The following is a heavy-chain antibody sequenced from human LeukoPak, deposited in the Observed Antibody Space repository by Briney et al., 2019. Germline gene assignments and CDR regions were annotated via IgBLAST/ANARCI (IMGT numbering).Heavy chain of an antibody. CDR2: INPSGGST. J-gene: IGHJ4*02. V-gene: IGHV1-46*01. Sequence: KISCNGSGYSFTSYWLGWLRQAPGQGLEWMGVINPSGGSTRYAQKFQGRVTMTGDPSTRTVYMELSSLRSDDTAVYYCARGTTDDYWGQGTPVTVSS. CDR1: GYSFTSYW. D-gene: IGHD1-1*01. CDR3: ARGTTDDY.